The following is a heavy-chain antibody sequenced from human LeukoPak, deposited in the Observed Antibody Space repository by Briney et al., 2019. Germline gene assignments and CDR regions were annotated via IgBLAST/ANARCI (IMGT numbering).Heavy chain of an antibody. CDR3: ARDSYYESSGYYLVY. J-gene: IGHJ4*02. V-gene: IGHV3-30-3*01. D-gene: IGHD3-22*01. CDR1: GFTFSSYA. Sequence: GGSLRLSCAAPGFTFSSYAMHWVRQALGKGLGWGAVISYDGSNKYYADSVKGRFTISRDNSKNTLYLQMNRLRAEDTAVYYCARDSYYESSGYYLVYWGQGTLVTVSS. CDR2: ISYDGSNK.